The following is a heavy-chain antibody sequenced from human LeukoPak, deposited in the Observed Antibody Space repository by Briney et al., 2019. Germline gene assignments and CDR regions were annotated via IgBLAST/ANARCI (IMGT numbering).Heavy chain of an antibody. J-gene: IGHJ4*02. CDR1: GGSVSNSLYY. Sequence: SETLSLTCTVSGGSVSNSLYYWSWIRQPPGKGLEWIGYIYYNGDTNYNPSLKSRVIISIDTSSNQFSLRLNSMTAADTAVYYCARGGGSYGGYYFDYWGQGALVTVSS. D-gene: IGHD1-26*01. V-gene: IGHV4-61*01. CDR2: IYYNGDT. CDR3: ARGGGSYGGYYFDY.